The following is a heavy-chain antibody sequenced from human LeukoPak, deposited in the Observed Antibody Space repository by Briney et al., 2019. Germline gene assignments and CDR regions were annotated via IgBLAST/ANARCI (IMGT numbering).Heavy chain of an antibody. CDR1: GFTVSSNY. D-gene: IGHD3-10*01. Sequence: GGSLRLSCAASGFTVSSNYMSWVRQAPGKGLEWVSAVSGSGGSTYYADSVKGRFTISRDNSKNTLYLQMSSLRVEDTAVYYCARDGSGSSRYNWFDPWGQGTLVTVSS. CDR3: ARDGSGSSRYNWFDP. J-gene: IGHJ5*02. CDR2: VSGSGGST. V-gene: IGHV3-23*01.